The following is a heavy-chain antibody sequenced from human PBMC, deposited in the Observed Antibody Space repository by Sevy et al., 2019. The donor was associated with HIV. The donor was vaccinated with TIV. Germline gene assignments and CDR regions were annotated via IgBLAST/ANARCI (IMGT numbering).Heavy chain of an antibody. CDR1: GFTFSNAW. J-gene: IGHJ4*02. Sequence: GGSLRLSCAASGFTFSNAWMSWVRQAPGKGLEWVGRIKSQTEGGTTDYAAPVKGGFTISRDGSKDTLYLKMNTLKTEETAVYYCTYYYDSSGYPGFDYWGQGTLVTVSS. CDR3: TYYYDSSGYPGFDY. D-gene: IGHD3-22*01. CDR2: IKSQTEGGTT. V-gene: IGHV3-15*01.